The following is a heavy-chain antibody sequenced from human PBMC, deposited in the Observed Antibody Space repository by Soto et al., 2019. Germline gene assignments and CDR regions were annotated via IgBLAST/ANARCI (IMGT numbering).Heavy chain of an antibody. J-gene: IGHJ6*02. CDR1: GFSFTSSW. Sequence: PGESLKISCQGSGFSFTSSWIGWVRQMPGKGLEWMGLIYPGDSDTRYSPSFQGQVTISADKSISTAYLQWSSLKASDTAIYYCPRSHGMDVWGQGTTVTVSS. CDR2: IYPGDSDT. V-gene: IGHV5-51*01. CDR3: PRSHGMDV.